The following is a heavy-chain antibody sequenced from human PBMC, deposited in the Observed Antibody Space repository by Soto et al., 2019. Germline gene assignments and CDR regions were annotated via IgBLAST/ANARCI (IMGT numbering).Heavy chain of an antibody. Sequence: QVQLVQSGAEVKKPGSSVKVSCKASGGTFRRYAISWVRQAPGQGLEWMGGIIPIFGTANYAQKFQGRVTSTADESTSTADMELSSRRSEDTAVDYCARGDVSSPFDPWGQGTLVTVSS. D-gene: IGHD2-15*01. J-gene: IGHJ5*02. V-gene: IGHV1-69*12. CDR3: ARGDVSSPFDP. CDR2: IIPIFGTA. CDR1: GGTFRRYA.